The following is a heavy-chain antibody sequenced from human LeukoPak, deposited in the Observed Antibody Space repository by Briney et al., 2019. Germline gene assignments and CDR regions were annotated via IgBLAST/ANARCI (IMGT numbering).Heavy chain of an antibody. CDR3: ARALGRLDFDY. J-gene: IGHJ4*02. V-gene: IGHV4-59*01. CDR1: GGSISSYY. D-gene: IGHD6-19*01. CDR2: IYYSGST. Sequence: PSETLSLTCTVSGGSISSYYWSWIRQPPGKGLEWIGYIYYSGSTNYNPSLKSRVTVSVDTSKNQFSLKLSPVTAADTAVYYCARALGRLDFDYWGQGTLVTVSS.